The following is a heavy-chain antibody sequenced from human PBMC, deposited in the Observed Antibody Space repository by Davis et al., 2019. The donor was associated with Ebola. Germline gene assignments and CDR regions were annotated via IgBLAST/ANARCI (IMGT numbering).Heavy chain of an antibody. CDR2: IKQDGSEK. CDR3: ARDITMVQGVQDY. V-gene: IGHV3-7*01. J-gene: IGHJ4*02. Sequence: GESLKISCAASGFSFSSYWMSWVRQAPGKGLEWVASIKQDGSEKYYVDSVKGRFTISRDNAKNTVYLQMNDVRVEDTAVYYCARDITMVQGVQDYWGQGTLVTVSS. D-gene: IGHD3-10*01. CDR1: GFSFSSYW.